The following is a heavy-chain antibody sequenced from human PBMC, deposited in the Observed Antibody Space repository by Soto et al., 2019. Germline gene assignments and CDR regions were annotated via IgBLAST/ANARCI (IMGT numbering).Heavy chain of an antibody. CDR2: IIPIFGTA. V-gene: IGHV1-69*06. D-gene: IGHD6-13*01. CDR1: GGTFSSYA. J-gene: IGHJ5*02. CDR3: ARVYGSSWYLGLENWFDP. Sequence: QVQLVQSGAEVKKPGSSVKVSCKASGGTFSSYAISWVRQAPGQGLEWMGGIIPIFGTANYAQKFQGRVTITADKSTSTAYMELSSLRSEDTAVYYCARVYGSSWYLGLENWFDPWGQGTLVTVSS.